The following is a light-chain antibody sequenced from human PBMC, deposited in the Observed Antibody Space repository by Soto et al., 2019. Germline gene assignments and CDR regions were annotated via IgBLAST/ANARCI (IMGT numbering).Light chain of an antibody. CDR2: DAS. CDR3: QHRSNWPLT. CDR1: QSVSSF. Sequence: EIVLTQSPGTLSLSPGERATLSCRASQSVSSFLAWYQQRPGQAPRLLIYDASNRATGIPARFSGSGSGTDFTLTISSLEPEDFAVYYCQHRSNWPLTFGGGNKVEIK. J-gene: IGKJ4*01. V-gene: IGKV3-11*01.